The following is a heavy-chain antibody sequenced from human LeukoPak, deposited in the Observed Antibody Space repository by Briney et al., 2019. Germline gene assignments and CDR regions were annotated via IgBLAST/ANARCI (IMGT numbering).Heavy chain of an antibody. V-gene: IGHV4-39*01. CDR3: ARQGAAAGYYYYYYMDV. CDR2: IYYSGNT. Sequence: SETLSLTCTVSGGSISSTRYYWGWIRQPPGKGLEWIGSIYYSGNTYYNPSLKSRVTMSVDRSKNQFSLKLSSVTAADTAVYYCARQGAAAGYYYYYYMDVWGKGTTVTISS. J-gene: IGHJ6*03. D-gene: IGHD6-13*01. CDR1: GGSISSTRYY.